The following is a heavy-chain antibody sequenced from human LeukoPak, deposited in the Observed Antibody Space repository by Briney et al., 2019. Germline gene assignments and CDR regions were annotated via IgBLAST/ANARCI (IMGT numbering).Heavy chain of an antibody. V-gene: IGHV4-30-4*01. J-gene: IGHJ3*02. Sequence: TQTLSLTCTVSGGSISRGEYYWSWIRQPPGKGMEWIGYIYYSGSTYYNPSFKSRVTISVDTSKIQFSLKRGSVTAADTAVYYCAKDSSGYDFDIWGQGTMVTVSS. CDR2: IYYSGST. CDR1: GGSISRGEYY. D-gene: IGHD3-22*01. CDR3: AKDSSGYDFDI.